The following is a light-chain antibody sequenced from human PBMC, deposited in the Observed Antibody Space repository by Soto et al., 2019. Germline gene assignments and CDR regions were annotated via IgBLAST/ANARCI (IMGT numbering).Light chain of an antibody. V-gene: IGLV2-14*01. CDR1: SSDVGGYNY. CDR3: SSYTSSSTLAV. Sequence: QSVLTQPASVSGSPGQSITISCTGTSSDVGGYNYVSWYQQHPGKAPKLMIYDVSNRPSGVSNRFSGSKSGNTASLTISRLQAEDEADYYFSSYTSSSTLAVFGGGTKVTVL. CDR2: DVS. J-gene: IGLJ2*01.